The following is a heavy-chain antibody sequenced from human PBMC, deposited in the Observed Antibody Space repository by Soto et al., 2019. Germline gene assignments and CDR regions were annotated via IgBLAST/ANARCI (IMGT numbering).Heavy chain of an antibody. CDR3: ARSPGITGTWVAY. J-gene: IGHJ4*02. D-gene: IGHD1-7*01. CDR1: GGTFSSYA. Sequence: QVQLVQSGAEVKKLGSSVKVSCKASGGTFSSYAISWVRQATGQGLEWMGGIIPIFGTANYAQKFQGRVTITADESTSTAYMELSSLRSEYTAVYYCARSPGITGTWVAYWGQGTLVTVSA. CDR2: IIPIFGTA. V-gene: IGHV1-69*01.